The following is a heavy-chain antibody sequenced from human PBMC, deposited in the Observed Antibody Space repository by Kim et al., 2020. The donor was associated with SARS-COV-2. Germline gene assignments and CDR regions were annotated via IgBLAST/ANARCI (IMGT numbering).Heavy chain of an antibody. V-gene: IGHV3-7*03. J-gene: IGHJ4*02. Sequence: GGSLRLSCAASGFMFSDNWMSWVRQAPGKGLQWVANIKPDGSEKYYVDSVKGRFTISRDNAKNSLYLQMNSVRAEDTAVYYCARGQYWGQGTLVTVSS. CDR1: GFMFSDNW. CDR2: IKPDGSEK. CDR3: ARGQY.